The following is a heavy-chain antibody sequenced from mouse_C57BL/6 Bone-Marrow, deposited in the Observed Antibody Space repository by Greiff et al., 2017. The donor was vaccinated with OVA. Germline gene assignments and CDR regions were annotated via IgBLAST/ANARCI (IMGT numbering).Heavy chain of an antibody. CDR1: GYTFTSYW. CDR2: IYPGSGST. Sequence: QVQLQQPGAELVKPGASVKMSCKASGYTFTSYWITWVKQRPGQGLEWIGDIYPGSGSTNYNEKFKSKATLTVDTSSSTAYMQLSSLTSEDAEVYYCESRTGSSMDYWGQGTSVTVSS. CDR3: ESRTGSSMDY. J-gene: IGHJ4*01. D-gene: IGHD4-1*01. V-gene: IGHV1-55*01.